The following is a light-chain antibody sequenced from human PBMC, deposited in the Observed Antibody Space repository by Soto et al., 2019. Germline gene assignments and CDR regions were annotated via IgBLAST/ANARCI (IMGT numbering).Light chain of an antibody. CDR2: DAS. V-gene: IGKV3-11*01. Sequence: EVVLTQTPVTLSLSPGERATLSCRASQSVKSYLVWYQQKPGQSPRLLIYDASNRATGIPARFSGSRSETDFTLTISSLEPEDFAVYYCQQRRTWPLTFGGGTRVEIK. CDR3: QQRRTWPLT. J-gene: IGKJ4*01. CDR1: QSVKSY.